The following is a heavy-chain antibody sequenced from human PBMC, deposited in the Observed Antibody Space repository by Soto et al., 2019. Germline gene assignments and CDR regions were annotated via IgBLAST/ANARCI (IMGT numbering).Heavy chain of an antibody. CDR3: AGEPKGGAYDMDV. Sequence: QVQLVESGGGVVQPGRSLRLSCAASGFTFSSYGMHWVRQAPGKGLEWVAFIWHDGGNKFYAESVKGRFTISRDNSKNTLYLQMNSLRAEDTAAYYCAGEPKGGAYDMDVWGQGTTVTVS. D-gene: IGHD3-16*01. CDR1: GFTFSSYG. J-gene: IGHJ6*02. V-gene: IGHV3-33*01. CDR2: IWHDGGNK.